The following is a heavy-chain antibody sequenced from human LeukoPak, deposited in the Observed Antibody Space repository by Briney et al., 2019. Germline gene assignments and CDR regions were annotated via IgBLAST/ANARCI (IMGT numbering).Heavy chain of an antibody. J-gene: IGHJ4*02. D-gene: IGHD3-22*01. Sequence: GASVKVSCKASGYTFTSYGISWVRQAPGQALEWLGWISAYNGNTNYAQKLQGRVTMTTDTSTSTAYMELRSLRSDDTAVYYCARVHDYYDSSGYFDYWGQGTLVTVSS. CDR2: ISAYNGNT. CDR3: ARVHDYYDSSGYFDY. V-gene: IGHV1-18*01. CDR1: GYTFTSYG.